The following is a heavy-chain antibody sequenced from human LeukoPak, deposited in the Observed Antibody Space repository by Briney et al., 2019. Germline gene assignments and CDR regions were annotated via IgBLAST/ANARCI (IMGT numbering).Heavy chain of an antibody. Sequence: PSETLSLTCAVYGGSFSGYYWSWIRQPPGKGLEWIGEINHSGSTNYNPSLKSRVTISVDTSKNQFSLKPSSVTAADTAVYYCARGRHGITMIVVANAFDIWGQGTMVTVSS. V-gene: IGHV4-34*01. D-gene: IGHD3-22*01. CDR3: ARGRHGITMIVVANAFDI. CDR2: INHSGST. J-gene: IGHJ3*02. CDR1: GGSFSGYY.